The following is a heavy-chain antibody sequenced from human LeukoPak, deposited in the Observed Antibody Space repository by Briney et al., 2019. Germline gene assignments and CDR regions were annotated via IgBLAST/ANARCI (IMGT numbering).Heavy chain of an antibody. CDR2: INWNGGST. CDR3: ARVAYSSSWEVDAFDI. CDR1: GFTFSNYA. Sequence: GGSLRLSCAASGFTFSNYAMSWVRQAPGKGLEWVSGINWNGGSTGYADSVKGRFTISRDNAKNSLYLQMNSLRAEDTALYYCARVAYSSSWEVDAFDIWGQGTMVTVSS. D-gene: IGHD6-13*01. J-gene: IGHJ3*02. V-gene: IGHV3-20*04.